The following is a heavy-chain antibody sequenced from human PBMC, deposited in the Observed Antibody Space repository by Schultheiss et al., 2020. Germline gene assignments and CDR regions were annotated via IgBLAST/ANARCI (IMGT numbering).Heavy chain of an antibody. CDR1: GFTFSSSW. D-gene: IGHD3-22*01. Sequence: GGSLRLSCAASGFTFSSSWMHWVCQAPEKGLEWVSAISGSGGSTYYADSVKGRFTISKDNAKNTLYLQMNSLRVEDTAVYYCAKDRKGVYYDSSGSPKNYFDYWGQGTLVTVSS. J-gene: IGHJ4*02. CDR2: ISGSGGST. V-gene: IGHV3-23*01. CDR3: AKDRKGVYYDSSGSPKNYFDY.